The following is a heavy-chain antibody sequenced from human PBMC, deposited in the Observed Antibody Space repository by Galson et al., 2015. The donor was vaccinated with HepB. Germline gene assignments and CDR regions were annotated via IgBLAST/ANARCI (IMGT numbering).Heavy chain of an antibody. CDR1: GYTFTGYY. D-gene: IGHD3-3*01. CDR2: IDPKSGVT. Sequence: SVKVSCKASGYTFTGYYLHWVRQAPGQGLEWMGWIDPKSGVTDYAQKFQGRVTMTRDTSISTAYMELSRLRSDDTAVYYCARGLAVGIFGVFIISWFDPWGQGSLVTVSS. CDR3: ARGLAVGIFGVFIISWFDP. J-gene: IGHJ5*02. V-gene: IGHV1-2*02.